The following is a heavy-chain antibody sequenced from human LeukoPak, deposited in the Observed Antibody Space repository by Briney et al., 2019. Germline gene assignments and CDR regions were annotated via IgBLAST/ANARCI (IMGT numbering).Heavy chain of an antibody. CDR2: ISYDGSNK. J-gene: IGHJ1*01. V-gene: IGHV3-30*04. Sequence: GSLRLSCAASGFTFSSYAMHWVRQAPGKGLEWVAVISYDGSNKYYADSVKGRFTISRDNSKNTLYLQMNSLRAEDTAVYYCSGYYFAEYFQHWGQGTLVTVSS. CDR1: GFTFSSYA. D-gene: IGHD3-3*01. CDR3: SGYYFAEYFQH.